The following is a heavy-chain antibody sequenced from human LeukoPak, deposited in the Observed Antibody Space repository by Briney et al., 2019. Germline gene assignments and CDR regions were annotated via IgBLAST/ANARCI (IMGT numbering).Heavy chain of an antibody. J-gene: IGHJ3*01. CDR3: AREDPSGLDVFDL. D-gene: IGHD5-12*01. Sequence: ASVKVSCKVSGHPLRELSIHWVRQAPGKGLEWVGGFDPEQGETISAQKFQDRVTMTEDISTDTSYLHLNTLKSEDTAVYYCAREDPSGLDVFDLWGQGTLLIVS. CDR1: GHPLRELS. CDR2: FDPEQGET. V-gene: IGHV1-24*01.